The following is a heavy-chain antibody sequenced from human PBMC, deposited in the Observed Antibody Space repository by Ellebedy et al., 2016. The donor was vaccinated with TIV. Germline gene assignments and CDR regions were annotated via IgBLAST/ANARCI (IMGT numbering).Heavy chain of an antibody. CDR3: VKAWGD. J-gene: IGHJ4*02. V-gene: IGHV3-64D*06. Sequence: GESLKISCSASGFTFTTYAMHWARQAPGKGLEYVSAITGDGGSTYYADSVKGRFTISRDNSKHTLYLQMSSLRAEDTAMYYCVKAWGDWGQGALVTVSS. D-gene: IGHD3-16*01. CDR1: GFTFTTYA. CDR2: ITGDGGST.